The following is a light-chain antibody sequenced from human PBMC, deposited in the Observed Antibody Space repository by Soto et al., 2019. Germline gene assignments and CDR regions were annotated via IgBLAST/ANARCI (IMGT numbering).Light chain of an antibody. CDR3: SSYAGRDIWV. Sequence: QSVLTQPPSASGSRGQSVTISCTGTSVDINYVSWFQQHPGKAPNLIICEVTKRPSGVPDRFSGSKSGNTASLTVSGLQDDDEADYYCSSYAGRDIWVFGGGTKLTVL. J-gene: IGLJ3*02. CDR2: EVT. CDR1: SVDINY. V-gene: IGLV2-8*01.